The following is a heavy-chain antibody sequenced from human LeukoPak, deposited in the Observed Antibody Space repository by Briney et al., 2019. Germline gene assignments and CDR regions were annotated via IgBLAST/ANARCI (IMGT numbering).Heavy chain of an antibody. J-gene: IGHJ4*02. CDR2: IYYSGST. CDR1: GGSISSYY. V-gene: IGHV4-59*01. Sequence: PSETLSLTCTVSGGSISSYYWSWIRQPPGKGLEWIGYIYYSGSTNYNPSLKSRVTILVDTSKNQFSLKLSSVPAADTALYYCARAPGSNSLLRFDYWGQGILVTVSS. CDR3: ARAPGSNSLLRFDY. D-gene: IGHD4-23*01.